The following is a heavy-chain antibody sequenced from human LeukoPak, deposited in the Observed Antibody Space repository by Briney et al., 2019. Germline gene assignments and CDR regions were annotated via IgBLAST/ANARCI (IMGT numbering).Heavy chain of an antibody. Sequence: SVKVSCKASGDTLSSHGFSCVRQAPGHGLEWVGGIIPMFGTVNYAQNFQGRVTRTADESTSTAYMDLSSLRSEDTAVYYCARVISIGQPPYFYYMDVWGKGTTVTVSS. CDR1: GDTLSSHG. V-gene: IGHV1-69*01. CDR3: ARVISIGQPPYFYYMDV. J-gene: IGHJ6*03. D-gene: IGHD6-6*01. CDR2: IIPMFGTV.